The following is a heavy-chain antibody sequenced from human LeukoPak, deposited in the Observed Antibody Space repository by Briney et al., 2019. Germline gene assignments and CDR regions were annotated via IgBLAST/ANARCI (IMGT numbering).Heavy chain of an antibody. CDR1: GGSISSGSYY. D-gene: IGHD1-26*01. J-gene: IGHJ4*02. Sequence: TLSLTCTVSGGSISSGSYYWSWIRQPAGKGLEWIGRIYTSGSTNYNPSLKSRVTISVDTSKNQFSLKLSSVTAADTAVYYCARVGATREFDYWGQGTLVTVSS. CDR2: IYTSGST. V-gene: IGHV4-61*02. CDR3: ARVGATREFDY.